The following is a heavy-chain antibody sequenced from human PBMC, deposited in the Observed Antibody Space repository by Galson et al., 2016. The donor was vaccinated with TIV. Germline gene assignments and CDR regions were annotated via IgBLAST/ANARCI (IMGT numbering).Heavy chain of an antibody. CDR3: AKRINYGGDAFEN. CDR2: ISGSGGVT. J-gene: IGHJ3*02. CDR1: GFTFNNYA. V-gene: IGHV3-23*01. Sequence: SLRLSCAASGFTFNNYAMSWVRQAPGKGLEWVSGISGSGGVTYFADSVKGRFTISSDNSKNTLYLQLNSLRAEDTAVYYCAKRINYGGDAFENWGQGTMVTVSS. D-gene: IGHD4-23*01.